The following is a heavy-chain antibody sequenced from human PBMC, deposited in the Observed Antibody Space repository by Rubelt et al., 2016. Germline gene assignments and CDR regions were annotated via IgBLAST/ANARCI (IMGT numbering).Heavy chain of an antibody. CDR3: ARVTTVTNDNWFDP. J-gene: IGHJ5*02. Sequence: EVQLVQSGAEVKKPGESLKISCKGSGYSFTSYWIGWVRQMPGKGLEWMGIIYPGDSDTRYSPSCQGKVTISADNAISTDYLQGSSLKASDTAMYYCARVTTVTNDNWFDPWGQGTLVTVSS. D-gene: IGHD4-17*01. CDR1: GYSFTSYW. V-gene: IGHV5-51*01. CDR2: IYPGDSDT.